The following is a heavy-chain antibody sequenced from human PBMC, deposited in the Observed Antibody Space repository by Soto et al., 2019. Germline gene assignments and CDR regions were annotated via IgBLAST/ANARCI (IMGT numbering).Heavy chain of an antibody. J-gene: IGHJ6*02. CDR3: ARRLSGPKEEYNAYYFYGLDV. CDR2: IDPSDSYT. CDR1: VYSFTSHW. V-gene: IGHV5-10-1*01. Sequence: GESLKISCQGSVYSFTSHWITWVRQTPGKGLEWMGRIDPSDSYTNYSPSFQGRVTISADRSISTAFLQWSSLEASDTAIYYCARRLSGPKEEYNAYYFYGLDVWGQGTTVTVSS. D-gene: IGHD1-1*01.